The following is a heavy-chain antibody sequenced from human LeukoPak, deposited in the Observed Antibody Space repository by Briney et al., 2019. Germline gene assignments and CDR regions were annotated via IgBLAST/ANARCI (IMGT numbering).Heavy chain of an antibody. Sequence: SETLSLTCTVSGGSISSGDYYWSWIRQPPGKGLEWIGYIYYSGSTYYNPSLKSRVTISVDTSKNQFSLKLSSVTAADTAVYYCARDGMYNWNCAAWYYYDPHGAFDIWGQGTMVTVSS. J-gene: IGHJ3*02. CDR2: IYYSGST. D-gene: IGHD1-7*01. CDR3: ARDGMYNWNCAAWYYYDPHGAFDI. V-gene: IGHV4-30-4*01. CDR1: GGSISSGDYY.